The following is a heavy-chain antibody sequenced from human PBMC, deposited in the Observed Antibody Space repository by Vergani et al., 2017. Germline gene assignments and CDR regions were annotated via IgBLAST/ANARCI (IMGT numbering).Heavy chain of an antibody. CDR3: ARREAYCSSTSCYTYYYNGMDV. V-gene: IGHV5-51*01. J-gene: IGHJ6*02. CDR1: GYSFTSYW. D-gene: IGHD2-2*02. CDR2: IYPGDSDT. Sequence: EVQLVQSGAEVKKPGESLKISCKGSGYSFTSYWIGWVRQMPGKGLEWMGIIYPGDSDTRNSPSFQGQVTISADKSIITAYLQWSSLKAPDTAMYCCARREAYCSSTSCYTYYYNGMDVWGQGTTVTVSS.